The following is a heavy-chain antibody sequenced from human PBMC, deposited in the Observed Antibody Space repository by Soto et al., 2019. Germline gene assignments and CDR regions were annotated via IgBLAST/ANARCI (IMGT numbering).Heavy chain of an antibody. CDR1: GFPFSTYA. CDR3: ARDLSH. V-gene: IGHV3-48*02. Sequence: DVHLVESGGGLVQPGGSLRLSCAVSGFPFSTYAMHWGRQAPGKGLEWISYINSDSTTTFHADSVKGRFTVSRDNAKNSLYLQMSSLRHEATAVYYCARDLSHWGQGTLVTVSS. J-gene: IGHJ4*02. CDR2: INSDSTTT.